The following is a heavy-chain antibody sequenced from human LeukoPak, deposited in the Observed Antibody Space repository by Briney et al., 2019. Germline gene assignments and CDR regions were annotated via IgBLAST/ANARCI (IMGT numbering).Heavy chain of an antibody. J-gene: IGHJ5*02. D-gene: IGHD3-10*02. V-gene: IGHV1-24*01. Sequence: ASVKVSCKVSGYTLTELSMHWVRQAPGKGLEWMGGFDPEDGETIYAQKFQGRVTMTEDTSTDTAYMELSSLRSEDTAVYYCATNLPFLNVVWFDPWGQGTLVTVSS. CDR3: ATNLPFLNVVWFDP. CDR1: GYTLTELS. CDR2: FDPEDGET.